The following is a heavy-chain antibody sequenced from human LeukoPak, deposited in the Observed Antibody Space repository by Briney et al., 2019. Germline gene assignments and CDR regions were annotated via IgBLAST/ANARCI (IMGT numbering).Heavy chain of an antibody. CDR1: GGSFSGYY. CDR2: IKHSGST. D-gene: IGHD3-10*01. CDR3: ARRGFGSRTFDY. J-gene: IGHJ4*02. V-gene: IGHV4-34*01. Sequence: SETLSLTCAVYGGSFSGYYWSWIRQPPGKGLEWIGEIKHSGSTNYNPSLKSRVTISVDTSKNQFSLKLSSVTAADTAVYYCARRGFGSRTFDYWGQGTLVTVSS.